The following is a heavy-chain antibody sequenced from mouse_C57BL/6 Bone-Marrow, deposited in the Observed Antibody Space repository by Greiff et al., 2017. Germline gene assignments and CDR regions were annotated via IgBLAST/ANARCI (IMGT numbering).Heavy chain of an antibody. CDR2: ISDGGSYT. CDR1: GFTFSSYA. D-gene: IGHD1-1*01. CDR3: ARALLLPYFDY. Sequence: EVQLVESGGGLVKPGGSLKLSFAASGFTFSSYAMSWVRQTPEKRLEWVATISDGGSYTYYPDNVKGRFTSSRDNAKNNLYLQMSHLKSEDTAMYYCARALLLPYFDYWGQGTTLTVSS. J-gene: IGHJ2*01. V-gene: IGHV5-4*01.